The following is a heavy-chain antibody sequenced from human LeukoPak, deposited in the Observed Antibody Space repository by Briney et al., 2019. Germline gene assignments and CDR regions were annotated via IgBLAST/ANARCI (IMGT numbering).Heavy chain of an antibody. D-gene: IGHD3-22*01. CDR3: ARGGSGYPLDY. CDR1: SGSMSSYY. CDR2: IYYTGVT. V-gene: IGHV4-59*01. J-gene: IGHJ4*02. Sequence: PSETLSLTCAGSSGSMSSYYWSWIRQPPGKGLEWIGYIYYTGVTNYSPSLKRRLTISLDTAMKQFSLNLRSVTAADTAMYYCARGGSGYPLDYWGQGTLVTVSS.